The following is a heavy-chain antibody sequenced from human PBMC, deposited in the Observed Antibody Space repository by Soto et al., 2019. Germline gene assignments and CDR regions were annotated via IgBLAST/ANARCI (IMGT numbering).Heavy chain of an antibody. D-gene: IGHD2-15*01. J-gene: IGHJ4*02. Sequence: SETLSLTCTVSGGSINSNNYYWAWIRQPPGKGLAWIASIYYDGSTYYNPSLKSRVSISVDTSKNHFSLKLSSATAADTAVYYCAKVVVAATRHTDFDSWGQGTLVTVSS. V-gene: IGHV4-39*02. CDR1: GGSINSNNYY. CDR2: IYYDGST. CDR3: AKVVVAATRHTDFDS.